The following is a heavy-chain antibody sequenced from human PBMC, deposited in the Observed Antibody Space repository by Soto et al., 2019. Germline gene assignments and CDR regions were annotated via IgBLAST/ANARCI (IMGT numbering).Heavy chain of an antibody. Sequence: SETLSLTCTVSGGSVSSNSYSWGWDRQSPGKGLEWIATVYSNDKTYYNPSLLSRVTISVDTSKNQFSLKLSSVTAADTAVYYCARGVTAVTTVRYFQHWGQGTLVTVSS. CDR2: VYSNDKT. J-gene: IGHJ1*01. CDR3: ARGVTAVTTVRYFQH. CDR1: GGSVSSNSYS. V-gene: IGHV4-39*01. D-gene: IGHD4-17*01.